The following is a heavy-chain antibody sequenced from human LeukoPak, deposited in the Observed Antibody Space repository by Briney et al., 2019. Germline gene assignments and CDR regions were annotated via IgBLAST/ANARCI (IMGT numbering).Heavy chain of an antibody. Sequence: GESLRLSCAASGFTFSTYSMNWLRLAPGKGLEWVPSISPDSNYKYYVDSVKGRFTISRDNAKSSLYLQMNSLRAEDTAVYYCVRGGYRGFDYEYWGQGTLVTVSS. V-gene: IGHV3-21*01. CDR3: VRGGYRGFDYEY. D-gene: IGHD5-12*01. CDR2: ISPDSNYK. CDR1: GFTFSTYS. J-gene: IGHJ4*02.